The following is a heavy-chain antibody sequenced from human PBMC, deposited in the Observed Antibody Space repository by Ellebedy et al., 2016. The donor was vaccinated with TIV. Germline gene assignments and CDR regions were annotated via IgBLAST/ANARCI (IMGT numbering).Heavy chain of an antibody. CDR2: IYTSGST. CDR3: ARGARFFPSRDYGSGSYYRNWFDP. V-gene: IGHV4-59*10. D-gene: IGHD3-10*01. J-gene: IGHJ5*02. CDR1: GGSFSGYY. Sequence: SQTLSLTCAVYGGSFSGYYWSWIRQPPGKGLEWIGRIYTSGSTNYNPSLKSRVTMSVDTSKNQFSLKLSSVTAADTAVYYCARGARFFPSRDYGSGSYYRNWFDPWGQGTLVTVSS.